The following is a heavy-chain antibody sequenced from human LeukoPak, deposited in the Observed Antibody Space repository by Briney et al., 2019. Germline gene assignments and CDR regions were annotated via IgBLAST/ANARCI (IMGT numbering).Heavy chain of an antibody. CDR1: GFSFSSYW. J-gene: IGHJ4*02. V-gene: IGHV3-74*01. Sequence: PGESLRLSCAASGFSFSSYWMHWVRQAPGKGLVWVSRINSDGSSTSYADSVEGRFTISRDNDKNTLYLQMNSLRAEDTAVYYCASGYGDFDYWGQGTLVTVSS. CDR2: INSDGSST. D-gene: IGHD4-17*01. CDR3: ASGYGDFDY.